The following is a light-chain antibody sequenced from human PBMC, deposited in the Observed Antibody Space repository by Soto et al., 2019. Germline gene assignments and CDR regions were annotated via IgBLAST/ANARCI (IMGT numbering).Light chain of an antibody. V-gene: IGLV2-14*01. Sequence: QSALTQPASVSGSPGQSITXXXTXXXXXVGGYNYVSWYQQHPGKAPKLMIYEVSNRPSGVSNRFSGSKSGNTASLTISGLQAEDEADYYCSSYTSSSTYVFGTGTKVTVL. CDR2: EVS. J-gene: IGLJ1*01. CDR3: SSYTSSSTYV. CDR1: XXXVGGYNY.